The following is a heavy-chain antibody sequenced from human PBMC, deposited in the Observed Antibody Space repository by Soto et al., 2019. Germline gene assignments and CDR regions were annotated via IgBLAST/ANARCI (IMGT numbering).Heavy chain of an antibody. CDR2: INSDGSST. Sequence: HPGGSLRLSCAASGFTFSSYWMHWVRQAPGKGLVWVSRINSDGSSTSYADSVKGRFTISRGNAKNTLYLQMNSLRAEDTAVYYCARDRYGDYYYYGMDVWGQGTTVTVSS. J-gene: IGHJ6*02. V-gene: IGHV3-74*01. D-gene: IGHD4-17*01. CDR3: ARDRYGDYYYYGMDV. CDR1: GFTFSSYW.